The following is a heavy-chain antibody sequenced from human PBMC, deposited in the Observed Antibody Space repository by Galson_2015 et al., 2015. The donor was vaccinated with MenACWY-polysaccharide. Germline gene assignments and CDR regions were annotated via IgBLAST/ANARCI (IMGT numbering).Heavy chain of an antibody. J-gene: IGHJ6*02. CDR2: IYYSGST. D-gene: IGHD2-2*01. Sequence: SETLSLTCTVSGGSLSGSYWSWTRQPPGQGLEWIGYIYYSGSTNYNPSLKRRVTMSLDISKNQFSLKLSSVTAADTAVYYCARSGTSTSWLYYYYGMDVWGQGTTVTVSS. V-gene: IGHV4-59*01. CDR3: ARSGTSTSWLYYYYGMDV. CDR1: GGSLSGSY.